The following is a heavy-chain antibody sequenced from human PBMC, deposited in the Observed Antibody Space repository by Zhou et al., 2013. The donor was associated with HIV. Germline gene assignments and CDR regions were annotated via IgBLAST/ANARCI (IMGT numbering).Heavy chain of an antibody. CDR1: GGTFSSYA. Sequence: QVQLVQSGAEVKKPGSSVKVSCKASGGTFSSYAISWVRQAPGQGLEWMGGIVPFFHTANYAQKFQDRVTMTTDESTRTAFMDLRSLRSDDTAIYYCAADSHESEGMGWMAPWGQGTLVTVSS. CDR3: AADSHESEGMGWMAP. D-gene: IGHD3-22*01. J-gene: IGHJ5*02. CDR2: IVPFFHTA. V-gene: IGHV1-69*05.